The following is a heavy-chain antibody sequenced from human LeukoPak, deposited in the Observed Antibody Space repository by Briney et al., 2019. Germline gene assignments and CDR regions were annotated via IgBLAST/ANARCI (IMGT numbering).Heavy chain of an antibody. CDR3: ARDGDVAVAGNGMDV. CDR2: ISAYNGNT. CDR1: GYTFTSYD. J-gene: IGHJ6*02. V-gene: IGHV1-18*01. D-gene: IGHD6-19*01. Sequence: ASVKVSCKASGYTFTSYDISWVRQAPGQGLEWMGWISAYNGNTNYAQKLQGRVTMTTDTSTSTAYMELRSLISDDTAVYYCARDGDVAVAGNGMDVWGQGTTVTVSS.